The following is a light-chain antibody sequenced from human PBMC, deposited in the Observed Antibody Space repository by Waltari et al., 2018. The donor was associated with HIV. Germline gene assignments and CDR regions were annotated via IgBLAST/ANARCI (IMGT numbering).Light chain of an antibody. V-gene: IGLV1-36*01. CDR2: YNE. CDR3: ASWDDRLNGWV. J-gene: IGLJ3*02. CDR1: HSNIGNNA. Sequence: QSVLTQPPSLSDAPRQRVTISCSGSHSNIGNNALHWYQQLPGKAPKLLIYYNELLPSGVADRFSGSRSGTSASLAISGLQSEDEAHYYCASWDDRLNGWVFGGGTQLTVL.